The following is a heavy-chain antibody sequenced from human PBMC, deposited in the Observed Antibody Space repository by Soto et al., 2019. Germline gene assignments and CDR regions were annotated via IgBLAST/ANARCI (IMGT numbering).Heavy chain of an antibody. CDR2: IYYSGST. CDR1: GGSISSGGYY. D-gene: IGHD2-15*01. J-gene: IGHJ4*02. V-gene: IGHV4-31*03. Sequence: QVQLQESGPGLVKPSQTLSLTCTVSGGSISSGGYYWSGIRQHPGKGLEWIGYIYYSGSTYYNPYLNSRVTIPVDTSKNQFSLKLSSVTAADTAVYYCASSSGGRYYDYWGQGTLVTVSS. CDR3: ASSSGGRYYDY.